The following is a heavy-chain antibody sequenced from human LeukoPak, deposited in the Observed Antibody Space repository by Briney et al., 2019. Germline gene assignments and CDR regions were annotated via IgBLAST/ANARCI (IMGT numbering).Heavy chain of an antibody. J-gene: IGHJ6*03. CDR2: INPNSGGT. Sequence: ASVKVSCKASGYTFTGYYMHWVRQAPGQGLEWMGWINPNSGGTNYAQKFQGRVTMTRDTSISTAYMELSRLRSDDTAVYYCARAGYSSGWYNTEYYYYMDVWGKGTTVTISS. V-gene: IGHV1-2*02. D-gene: IGHD6-13*01. CDR3: ARAGYSSGWYNTEYYYYMDV. CDR1: GYTFTGYY.